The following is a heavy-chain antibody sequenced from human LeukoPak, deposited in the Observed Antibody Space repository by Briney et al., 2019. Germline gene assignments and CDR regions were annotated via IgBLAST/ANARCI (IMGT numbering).Heavy chain of an antibody. Sequence: SETLSLTCTVSGGSISSYYWSWIRQPQGKGLEWIGYIYYSGSTNYNPSLKSRVTISVDTSKNQFSLKLSSVTAADTAVYYCARAGSGWAQSDYWGQGTLVTVSS. J-gene: IGHJ4*02. D-gene: IGHD6-19*01. V-gene: IGHV4-59*01. CDR3: ARAGSGWAQSDY. CDR1: GGSISSYY. CDR2: IYYSGST.